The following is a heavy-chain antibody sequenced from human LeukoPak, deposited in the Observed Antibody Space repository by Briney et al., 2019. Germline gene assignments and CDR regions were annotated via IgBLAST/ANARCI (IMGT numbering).Heavy chain of an antibody. CDR3: ASSYSSSWYFDY. CDR1: GGTFSSYA. V-gene: IGHV1-69*13. Sequence: SVKVSCKASGGTFSSYAISWVRQAPGQGLEWMGGIIPIFGTANYAQKFQGRVTITADGSTSTAYMELSSLRSEDTAVYYCASSYSSSWYFDYWGQGTLVTVSS. D-gene: IGHD6-13*01. J-gene: IGHJ4*02. CDR2: IIPIFGTA.